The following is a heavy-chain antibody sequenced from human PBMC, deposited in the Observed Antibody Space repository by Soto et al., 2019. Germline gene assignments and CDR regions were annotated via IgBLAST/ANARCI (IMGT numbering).Heavy chain of an antibody. J-gene: IGHJ4*02. Sequence: XSVKVSCKASGYSFTFSFIHWVRQAPGQGLEWMGWINPNSGGANYAQKFQGRVTMTRDTSISTAYMEMTRLRSDDTAVYYCARTPGGRFKTSDHWGQGTLVTVSS. CDR1: GYSFTFSF. CDR2: INPNSGGA. V-gene: IGHV1-2*02. CDR3: ARTPGGRFKTSDH. D-gene: IGHD2-15*01.